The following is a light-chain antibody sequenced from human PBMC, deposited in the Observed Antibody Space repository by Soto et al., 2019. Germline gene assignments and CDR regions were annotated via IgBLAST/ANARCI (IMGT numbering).Light chain of an antibody. Sequence: CELTQPPSVSVAPGQTARITCGGNNVGSKNVHWYQQKPGQAPVLVVYADSARPSGIPERFSGSNSGSTATLTISSVEAGDEADYYCQVWDNGSDHYVFGTGTKVTVL. CDR3: QVWDNGSDHYV. J-gene: IGLJ1*01. CDR2: ADS. V-gene: IGLV3-21*02. CDR1: NVGSKN.